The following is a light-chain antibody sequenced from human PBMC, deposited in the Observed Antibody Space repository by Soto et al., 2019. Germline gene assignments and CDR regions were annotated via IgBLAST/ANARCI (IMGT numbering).Light chain of an antibody. CDR3: QQYHSAPFT. CDR1: QSVYSSH. CDR2: DAS. Sequence: EIALTQSPGTPSLSPGERATLSCRASQSVYSSHLAWYRQKPGQVPRLLIYDASSRATGIPDRFSGSGSGTDFTLTISRLEPEDFAVYYCQQYHSAPFTFGPGTKVDIK. J-gene: IGKJ3*01. V-gene: IGKV3-20*01.